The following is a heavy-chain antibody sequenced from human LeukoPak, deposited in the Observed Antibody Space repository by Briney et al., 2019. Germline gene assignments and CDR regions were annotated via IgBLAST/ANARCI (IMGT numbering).Heavy chain of an antibody. CDR1: GFTFSSYW. CDR3: ARDGVWSGYYIFDY. V-gene: IGHV3-7*01. Sequence: GGSLRLSCAASGFTFSSYWMSWVRQAPGKGLEWVASIKQDGSEKYYVDSVKGRFTISRDNAKNSLYLQMNSLRAEDTAVYYCARDGVWSGYYIFDYWGQGTLVTVSS. J-gene: IGHJ4*02. D-gene: IGHD3-3*01. CDR2: IKQDGSEK.